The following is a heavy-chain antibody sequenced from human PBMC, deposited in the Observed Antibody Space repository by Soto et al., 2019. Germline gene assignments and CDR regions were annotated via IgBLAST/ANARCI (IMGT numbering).Heavy chain of an antibody. CDR2: INPSGGST. CDR1: GYTFTSYY. D-gene: IGHD4-4*01. Sequence: QVQLVQSGAEVKKPGASVKVSCKASGYTFTSYYMHWVRQAPGQGLEWMGIINPSGGSTSYAQKFQGRLTMTRETSTITVYKELSSLSSEGTDVHYCARESRRVTTFWCDRWGPGTLVTVSS. V-gene: IGHV1-46*01. J-gene: IGHJ5*02. CDR3: ARESRRVTTFWCDR.